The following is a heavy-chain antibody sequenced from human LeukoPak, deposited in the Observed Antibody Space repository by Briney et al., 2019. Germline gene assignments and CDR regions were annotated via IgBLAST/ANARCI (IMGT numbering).Heavy chain of an antibody. CDR2: IWYDGSEK. CDR1: GFTFRNFG. CDR3: VRDRNALQFLDF. V-gene: IGHV3-33*01. D-gene: IGHD3-3*01. Sequence: PGGSLRLSCAASGFTFRNFGMHWVRQAPGKGLEWVAVIWYDGSEKYYADSVKGRFIISRDNSKNMLYLQTNSLRAEDTAVYYRVRDRNALQFLDFWGQGTVVTVSS. J-gene: IGHJ4*02.